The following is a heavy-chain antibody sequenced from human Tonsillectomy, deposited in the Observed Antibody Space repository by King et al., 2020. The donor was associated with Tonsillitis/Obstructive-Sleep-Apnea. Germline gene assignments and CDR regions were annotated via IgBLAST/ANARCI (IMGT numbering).Heavy chain of an antibody. V-gene: IGHV4-59*08. J-gene: IGHJ6*03. CDR1: GGSISSYY. CDR3: ARLDDIWTGPKYMDV. D-gene: IGHD3-9*01. CDR2: IYYSGST. Sequence: QLQESGPGLVKPSETLSLTCTVSGGSISSYYWSWIRQPPGKGLEWIGYIYYSGSTNYNPSLKSRVTISVDTSKNQFSLKLSSVTAADTAVYYCARLDDIWTGPKYMDVWGKGTTVTVSS.